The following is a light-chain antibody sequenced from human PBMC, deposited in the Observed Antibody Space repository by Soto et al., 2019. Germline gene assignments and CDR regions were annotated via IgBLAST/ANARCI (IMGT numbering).Light chain of an antibody. J-gene: IGKJ1*01. CDR1: QSISSW. Sequence: DIQMTQSPSTLSASVGDRVTITCRASQSISSWLAWYQQKPGKAPKLLIYKAYSLESGVPPRFSGSGSGTEFTLTISSLQPDDFATYYCQQYNSYWTFGQGTKVEIK. CDR2: KAY. CDR3: QQYNSYWT. V-gene: IGKV1-5*03.